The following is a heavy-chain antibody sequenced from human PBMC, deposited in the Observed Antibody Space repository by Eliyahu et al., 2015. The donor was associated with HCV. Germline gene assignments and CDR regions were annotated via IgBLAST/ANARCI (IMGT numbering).Heavy chain of an antibody. CDR1: GXTFSXXA. V-gene: IGHV1-69*01. D-gene: IGHD6-13*01. CDR2: IIPIXGTA. CDR3: ARDESSSWYSYYYYGMDV. J-gene: IGHJ6*02. Sequence: QVQLVQXGAEVXKPGSSVKVXXKASGXTFSXXAISWVRQAPGQGLEWMGGIIPIXGTANYAQKFQGRVTITADESTSTAYMELSSLRSEDTAVYYCARDESSSWYSYYYYGMDVWGQGTTVTVSS.